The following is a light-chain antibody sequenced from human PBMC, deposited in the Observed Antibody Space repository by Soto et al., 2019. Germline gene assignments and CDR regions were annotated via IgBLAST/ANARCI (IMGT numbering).Light chain of an antibody. Sequence: QSAVSQPRSVCGSPWQSVASSCTGTSSDVGSYNRVSWYQQPPGTAPKLMIYEVSNRPSGVPDRFSGSKSGNTASLTLSGLQAEDEADYYCSSYTSSSTYDFGTEPKVTVL. CDR3: SSYTSSSTYD. CDR1: SSDVGSYNR. J-gene: IGLJ1*01. CDR2: EVS. V-gene: IGLV2-18*02.